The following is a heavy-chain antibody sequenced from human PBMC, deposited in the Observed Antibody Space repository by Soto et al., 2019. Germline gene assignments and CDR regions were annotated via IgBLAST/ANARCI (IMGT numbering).Heavy chain of an antibody. Sequence: QVQLVQSGAEVKKPGASVKVSCKASGYTFTSYDINWVRQATGQGLEWMGWMNPNSGNTGYAQKYQDRVTMTRNTSISTAHLELSSLRCEYTAGYYCPRSTNDYGDRHWGQGTLVTVSS. J-gene: IGHJ1*01. CDR3: PRSTNDYGDRH. D-gene: IGHD4-17*01. CDR2: MNPNSGNT. CDR1: GYTFTSYD. V-gene: IGHV1-8*01.